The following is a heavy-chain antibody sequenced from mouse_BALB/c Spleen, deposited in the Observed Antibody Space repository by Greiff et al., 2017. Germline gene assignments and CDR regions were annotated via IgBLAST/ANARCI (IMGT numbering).Heavy chain of an antibody. CDR3: AREGYGNYFAY. CDR2: IYPGDGDT. V-gene: IGHV1-82*01. CDR1: GYAFSSSW. Sequence: QVQLKESGPELVKPGASVKISCKASGYAFSSSWMNWVKQRPGQGLEWIGRIYPGDGDTNYNEKFKGKATLTADTSSSTAYMQLSSLTSEDSAVYFCAREGYGNYFAYWGQGTLVTVSA. J-gene: IGHJ3*01. D-gene: IGHD2-10*02.